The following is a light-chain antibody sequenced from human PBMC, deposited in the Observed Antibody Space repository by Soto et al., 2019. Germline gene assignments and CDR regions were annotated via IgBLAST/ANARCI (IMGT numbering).Light chain of an antibody. CDR1: QRVASD. J-gene: IGKJ1*01. CDR3: QQYLNSPRT. V-gene: IGKV3-20*01. Sequence: VLTQSPGTLSLSPGDGATLSCRASQRVASDLAWYLQKPGQPPRLLIYDASIRATGIPDRISGSGSERDFTLTISRLEPEDAAVYYCQQYLNSPRTFXQGTKVDI. CDR2: DAS.